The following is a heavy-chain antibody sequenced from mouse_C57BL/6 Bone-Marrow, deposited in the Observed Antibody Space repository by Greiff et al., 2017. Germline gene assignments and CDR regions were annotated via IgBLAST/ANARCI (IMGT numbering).Heavy chain of an antibody. CDR3: ADGYYVYWYFDV. CDR1: GYTFTSYW. D-gene: IGHD2-3*01. J-gene: IGHJ1*03. V-gene: IGHV1-64*01. CDR2: IHPNGGST. Sequence: QVQLKQPGAELVKPGASVKLSCKASGYTFTSYWMHWVKQRPGQGLEWIGMIHPNGGSTNYNEKFKSKATLTVDKSSSTAYMQLSSLTSEDSAVYYCADGYYVYWYFDVWGTGTTVTVSS.